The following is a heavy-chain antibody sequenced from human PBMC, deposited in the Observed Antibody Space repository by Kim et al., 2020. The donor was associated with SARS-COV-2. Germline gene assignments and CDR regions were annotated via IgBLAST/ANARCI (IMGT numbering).Heavy chain of an antibody. V-gene: IGHV3-74*01. CDR2: INSDGSST. J-gene: IGHJ6*01. D-gene: IGHD2-15*01. CDR1: GFTFSSYW. Sequence: GGSLRLSCAASGFTFSSYWMHWVRQAPGKGLVWVSRINSDGSSTSYADSVKGRFTISRDNAKNTMYLQMNSLRAEDTAVYYWAREDVVEVAARYYYYYGMDVWGXGTTVTVSS. CDR3: AREDVVEVAARYYYYYGMDV.